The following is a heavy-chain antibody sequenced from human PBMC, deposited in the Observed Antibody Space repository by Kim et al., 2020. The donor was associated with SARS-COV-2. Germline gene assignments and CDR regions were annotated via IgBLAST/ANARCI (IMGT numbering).Heavy chain of an antibody. V-gene: IGHV1-24*01. CDR1: GYTLTELS. CDR3: ATDNAEIGSYWQTEFDY. CDR2: FDPEDGET. D-gene: IGHD1-26*01. J-gene: IGHJ4*02. Sequence: ASVKVSCKVSGYTLTELSMHWVRQAPGKGLEWMGGFDPEDGETIYAQKFQGRVTMTEDTSTDTAYMALSSLRSEDTAVYYCATDNAEIGSYWQTEFDYWGQGTLVTVSS.